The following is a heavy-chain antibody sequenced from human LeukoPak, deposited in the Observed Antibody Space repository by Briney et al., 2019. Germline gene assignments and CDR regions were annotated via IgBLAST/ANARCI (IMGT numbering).Heavy chain of an antibody. CDR2: ISAYNGNT. Sequence: GPSVTVSCKASGYTFTSYGISWVRQAPGQGLEWMGWISAYNGNTNYAQKLQGRVTMTTDTSTSTAYMELRSLRSDDTAVYYCARESYYGSGTGPSFDYWGQGTLVTASP. J-gene: IGHJ4*02. D-gene: IGHD3-10*01. V-gene: IGHV1-18*01. CDR1: GYTFTSYG. CDR3: ARESYYGSGTGPSFDY.